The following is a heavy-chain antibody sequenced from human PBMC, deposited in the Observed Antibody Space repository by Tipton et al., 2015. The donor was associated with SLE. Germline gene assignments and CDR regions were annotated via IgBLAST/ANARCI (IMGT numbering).Heavy chain of an antibody. CDR3: AGFPTNCRTQGGRYCWFDP. CDR2: ISSSTNHM. CDR1: GFTFSLYT. D-gene: IGHD2-2*01. J-gene: IGHJ5*02. V-gene: IGHV3-21*01. Sequence: SLRLSCAASGFTFSLYTMNWVRQAPGKGLEWVSSISSSTNHMYYADSVKGRFTISRDNSKNTLFLEMNSLRPDDTAVYYCAGFPTNCRTQGGRYCWFDPWGQGTLVTVSS.